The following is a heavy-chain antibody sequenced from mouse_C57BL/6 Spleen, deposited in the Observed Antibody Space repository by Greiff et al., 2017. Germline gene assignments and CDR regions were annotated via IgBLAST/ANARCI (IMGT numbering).Heavy chain of an antibody. CDR3: ARERIDYDRVDY. V-gene: IGHV1-76*01. Sequence: QVQLKESGAELVRPGASVKLSCKASGYTFTDYYINWVKQRPGQGLEWIARIYPGSGNTYYNEKFKGKATLTAEKSSSTAYMQLSSLTSEDSAVYFCARERIDYDRVDYWGQGTTLTVSS. J-gene: IGHJ2*01. CDR1: GYTFTDYY. D-gene: IGHD2-4*01. CDR2: IYPGSGNT.